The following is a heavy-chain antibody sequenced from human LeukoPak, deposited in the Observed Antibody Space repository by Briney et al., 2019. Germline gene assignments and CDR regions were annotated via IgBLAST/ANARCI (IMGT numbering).Heavy chain of an antibody. D-gene: IGHD2-15*01. V-gene: IGHV5-51*01. CDR1: GYSFTSYW. CDR2: IYPGDSDT. CDR3: ARLNPDVVVVAATLHNWFDP. Sequence: KPGESLKISCKGSGYSFTSYWIGWVRQMPGKGLEWMGIIYPGDSDTRYSPSFQGQVTISADKSISTAYLQWSSLKASDTAMYHCARLNPDVVVVAATLHNWFDPWGQGTLVTVSS. J-gene: IGHJ5*02.